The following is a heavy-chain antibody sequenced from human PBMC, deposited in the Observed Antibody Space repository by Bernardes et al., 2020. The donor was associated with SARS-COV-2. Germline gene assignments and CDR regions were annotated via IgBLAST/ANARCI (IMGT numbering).Heavy chain of an antibody. CDR3: GRSDYSLDAFDF. J-gene: IGHJ4*02. CDR1: GFNVKNNY. V-gene: IGHV3-53*04. Sequence: GGSLRLSCAASGFNVKNNYMSWVRKAPGKGLEWVAVIYSSGNAYFADSVKGRFTTSRHNSNNTLFLQMNGLRSEDTAVYYCGRSDYSLDAFDFWGQGTLVTVSS. CDR2: IYSSGNA. D-gene: IGHD4-17*01.